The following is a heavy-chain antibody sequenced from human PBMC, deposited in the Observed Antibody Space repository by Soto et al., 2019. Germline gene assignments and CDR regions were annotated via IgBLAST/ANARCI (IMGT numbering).Heavy chain of an antibody. CDR3: AREGDYCSGGSCYRWFDP. D-gene: IGHD2-15*01. Sequence: SETLSLTCTVSGGSISSGGYYWIWIRQHPGKGLEWIGYIYYSGSTYYNPSLKTRVTISLDTSKNQFSLKLSSVTAADTAVYYCAREGDYCSGGSCYRWFDPWGQGTLVTVS. V-gene: IGHV4-31*03. CDR1: GGSISSGGYY. J-gene: IGHJ5*02. CDR2: IYYSGST.